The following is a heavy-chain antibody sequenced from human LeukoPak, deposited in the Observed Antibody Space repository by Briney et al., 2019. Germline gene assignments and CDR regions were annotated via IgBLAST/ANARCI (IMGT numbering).Heavy chain of an antibody. CDR2: IKQDGSEK. CDR3: ARSSYRDKSSGWYYFDY. D-gene: IGHD6-19*01. CDR1: GFTFSSYW. Sequence: PGGSLRLSCAASGFTFSSYWMSWVRQAPGKGLEWVANIKQDGSEKYYVDSVKGRFTISRDNAKNSLYLQMNSLRAEDTAVYYCARSSYRDKSSGWYYFDYRGQGTLVTVSS. J-gene: IGHJ4*02. V-gene: IGHV3-7*03.